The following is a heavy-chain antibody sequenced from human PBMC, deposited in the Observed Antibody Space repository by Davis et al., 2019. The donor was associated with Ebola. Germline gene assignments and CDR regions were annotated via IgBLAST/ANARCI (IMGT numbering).Heavy chain of an antibody. V-gene: IGHV3-30*03. CDR1: GFTFSSYG. D-gene: IGHD2/OR15-2a*01. J-gene: IGHJ4*02. Sequence: GESLKISCAASGFTFSSYGMHCVRQAPGKGLEWVAVISYDGSNKYYADSVKVRFTISRDNSKNTLYLQMNSLIAEDTAVYYCARDLGRNQSKYRNFGYWGQGTLVTVSS. CDR3: ARDLGRNQSKYRNFGY. CDR2: ISYDGSNK.